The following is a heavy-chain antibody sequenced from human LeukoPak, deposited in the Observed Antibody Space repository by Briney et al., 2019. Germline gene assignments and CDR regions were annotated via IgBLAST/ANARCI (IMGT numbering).Heavy chain of an antibody. CDR2: IRYDGRIK. J-gene: IGHJ4*02. Sequence: PGGSLRLSCAASGFTFSSYGMHWVRQAPGKGLEWVAFIRYDGRIKFYADSVKGRFTISRDNSKNTLYLQMNSLRAEDTAVYYCAKVRWGSDNALDSWGQGTLVTGSS. V-gene: IGHV3-30*02. CDR3: AKVRWGSDNALDS. D-gene: IGHD3-16*01. CDR1: GFTFSSYG.